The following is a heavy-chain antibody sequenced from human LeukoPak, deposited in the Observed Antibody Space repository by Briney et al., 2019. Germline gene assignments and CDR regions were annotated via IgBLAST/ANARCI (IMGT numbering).Heavy chain of an antibody. CDR1: GFIFSSYA. V-gene: IGHV3-23*01. Sequence: TGGSLRLSCAASGFIFSSYAMTWVRQAPGRGLEWLSTISGSGTTTYYVGSVKGRFTVSRDNSKNTLYLQMSSLRAGDTAVYYCAKAGHYGSGSYYSDYWGRGTLVTVSP. CDR3: AKAGHYGSGSYYSDY. CDR2: ISGSGTTT. D-gene: IGHD3-10*01. J-gene: IGHJ4*02.